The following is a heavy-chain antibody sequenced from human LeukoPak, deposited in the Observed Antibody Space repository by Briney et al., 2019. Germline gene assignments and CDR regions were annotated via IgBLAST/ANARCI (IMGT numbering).Heavy chain of an antibody. CDR2: IRYDGNNK. CDR1: GFTFSSYA. D-gene: IGHD5-18*01. J-gene: IGHJ4*02. Sequence: SGGSLRLTCAASGFTFSSYAMHWVRQAPGKGLEWVAFIRYDGNNKYYADSVKGRFTISRDNSKNTLYLQMNSLRAEDTAVYYCARDRGYSYPLDYWGQGTLVTVSS. V-gene: IGHV3-30*02. CDR3: ARDRGYSYPLDY.